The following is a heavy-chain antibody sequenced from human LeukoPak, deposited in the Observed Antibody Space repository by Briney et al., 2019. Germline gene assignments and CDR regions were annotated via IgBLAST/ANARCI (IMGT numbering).Heavy chain of an antibody. V-gene: IGHV3-9*01. CDR3: AKASSWYYYGSGSSPYYFDY. J-gene: IGHJ4*02. D-gene: IGHD3-10*01. CDR1: GFTFDDYA. CDR2: ISWNSGSI. Sequence: GGSLRLSCAASGFTFDDYAMHWVRQAPGKGLEWVSGISWNSGSIGYADSVKGRFTISRDNAKNSLYLQMNSLRTEDTALYYCAKASSWYYYGSGSSPYYFDYWGQGTLVTVSS.